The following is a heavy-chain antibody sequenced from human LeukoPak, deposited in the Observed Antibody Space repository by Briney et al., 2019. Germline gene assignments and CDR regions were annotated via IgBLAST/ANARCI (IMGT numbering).Heavy chain of an antibody. CDR2: ITHSGGT. CDR3: ARGLGSSGYHSFDS. D-gene: IGHD3-22*01. V-gene: IGHV4-34*01. J-gene: IGHJ4*02. Sequence: PSETLSLTCAVYRGSFSGYYWSWIRQPPGKGLEWIGEITHSGGTNYNPSLKSRVTISVDTSKNQFSLKLSSVTAADTAVYYCARGLGSSGYHSFDSWGQGTLVTVSS. CDR1: RGSFSGYY.